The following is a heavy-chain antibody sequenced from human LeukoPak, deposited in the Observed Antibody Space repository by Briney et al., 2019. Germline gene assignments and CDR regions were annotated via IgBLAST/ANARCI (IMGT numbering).Heavy chain of an antibody. V-gene: IGHV5-51*01. J-gene: IGHJ4*02. D-gene: IGHD1-1*01. CDR1: GYSFINYW. CDR2: IFPADSDT. CDR3: ARLGFSTRGIDF. Sequence: GESLKISCKGYGYSFINYWIGWVRQMPGKGLEWMGIIFPADSDTRYTPSFQGQVTISADESIPTAYLQLNSLKASDTAIYYCARLGFSTRGIDFWGQGTLVTVSP.